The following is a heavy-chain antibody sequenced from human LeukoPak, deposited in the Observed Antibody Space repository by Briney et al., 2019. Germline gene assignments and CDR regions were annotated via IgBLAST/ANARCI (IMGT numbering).Heavy chain of an antibody. V-gene: IGHV3-7*03. CDR2: INHNGNVN. D-gene: IGHD3-16*01. CDR1: GLTFSNYW. Sequence: GGSLKLSCAASGLTFSNYWMDWVRQAPGKGLEWVASINHNGNVNYYVDSVKGRFTISRDNAKNSLYLQMSNLRAEDTAVYFCARGGGLDVWGQGATVTVSS. CDR3: ARGGGLDV. J-gene: IGHJ6*02.